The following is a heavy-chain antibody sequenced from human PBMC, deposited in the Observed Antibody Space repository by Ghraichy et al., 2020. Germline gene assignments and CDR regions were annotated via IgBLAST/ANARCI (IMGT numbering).Heavy chain of an antibody. CDR1: GFTFSSYA. D-gene: IGHD2-15*01. V-gene: IGHV3-30*04. Sequence: LSLTCAASGFTFSSYAMHWVRQAPGKGLGWVAVISYDGSNKYYADSVKGRFTISRDNSKNTLYLQMNSLRAEDTAVYYCARDGGSSVDYWGQGTLVTVSS. CDR3: ARDGGSSVDY. CDR2: ISYDGSNK. J-gene: IGHJ4*02.